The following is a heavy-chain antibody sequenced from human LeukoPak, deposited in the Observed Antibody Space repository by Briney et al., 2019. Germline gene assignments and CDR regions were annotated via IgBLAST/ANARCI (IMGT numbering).Heavy chain of an antibody. V-gene: IGHV3-20*04. CDR2: LNWNGGST. D-gene: IGHD2-2*02. CDR3: ARCSRSSTSCYSAFDI. Sequence: GGSVRLFCAASGFSLDDYGMRWVREVPGKALECVSALNWNGGSTGDAHSVRGRFTISSDHAKNSLYLQMNSLSADDTDLHYCARCSRSSTSCYSAFDIWGPGTMVTVSS. J-gene: IGHJ3*02. CDR1: GFSLDDYG.